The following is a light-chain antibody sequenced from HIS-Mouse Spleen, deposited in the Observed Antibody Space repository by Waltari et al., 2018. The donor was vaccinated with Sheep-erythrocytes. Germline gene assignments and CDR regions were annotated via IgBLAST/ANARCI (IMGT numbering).Light chain of an antibody. CDR1: NLGDQD. CDR2: QDS. Sequence: SYELTQPPSVSVSPGPTARTTCSGDNLGDQDACWYQQKPGQSPVLVIYQDSKRPSGIPERFSGSNSGNTATLTISGTQAMDEADYYCQAWDSSTAWNVVFGGGTKLTVL. V-gene: IGLV3-1*01. J-gene: IGLJ2*01. CDR3: QAWDSSTAWNVV.